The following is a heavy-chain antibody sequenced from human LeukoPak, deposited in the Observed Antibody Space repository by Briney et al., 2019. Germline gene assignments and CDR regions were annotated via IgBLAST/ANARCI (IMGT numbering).Heavy chain of an antibody. CDR2: INTNTGNP. Sequence: ASVKVSCKASGYTFTSYYMHWVRQAPGQGLEWMGWINTNTGNPTYAQGFFTGRYVFSLDTSVNTAYLQITGLKADDTAVYYCGRDPKLGIRGYTYGYIDFWGQGTLVTVAS. CDR1: GYTFTSYY. J-gene: IGHJ4*02. CDR3: GRDPKLGIRGYTYGYIDF. D-gene: IGHD5-18*01. V-gene: IGHV7-4-1*02.